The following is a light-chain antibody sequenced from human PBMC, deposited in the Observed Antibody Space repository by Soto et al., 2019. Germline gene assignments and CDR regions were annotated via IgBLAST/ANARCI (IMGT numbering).Light chain of an antibody. J-gene: IGKJ4*01. CDR3: QQYGYSPT. Sequence: EIVLTQSPATLSVSPGERATLSCRASQSVSSCLAWYQQKPGQAPKLLIYAASSIASGVPARFSGSGSGTDFTLTISRLEPDDFAVYYCQQYGYSPTFGRGTKVDIK. CDR2: AAS. V-gene: IGKV3-20*01. CDR1: QSVSSC.